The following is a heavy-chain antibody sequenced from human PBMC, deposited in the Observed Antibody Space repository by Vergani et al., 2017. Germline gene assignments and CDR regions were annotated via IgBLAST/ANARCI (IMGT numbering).Heavy chain of an antibody. CDR3: ARGVAPFWSGYRNWFDP. D-gene: IGHD3-3*01. V-gene: IGHV4-34*01. CDR2: INHSGST. Sequence: VQLQQWGAGLLKPSETLSLTCAVYGGSFSGYYWSWIRQPPGKGLEWIGEINHSGSTNYNPSLKSRVTISVDTSKNQFSLKLSSVTAADTAVYYCARGVAPFWSGYRNWFDPWGQGTLVTVSS. CDR1: GGSFSGYY. J-gene: IGHJ5*02.